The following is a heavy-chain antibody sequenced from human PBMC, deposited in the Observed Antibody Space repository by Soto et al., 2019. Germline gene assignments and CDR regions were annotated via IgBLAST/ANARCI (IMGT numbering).Heavy chain of an antibody. J-gene: IGHJ4*02. Sequence: EVQLVESGGGLVKPGGSLRLSCAASGFTFSSYSMNWVRQAPGKGLEWVSSISSSSSYIYYADSVKGQFTISRDNAKNSLYLQMTSLRAEDTAVYYCARAGSGWYYFAYWGQGSLVTVSS. V-gene: IGHV3-21*01. CDR3: ARAGSGWYYFAY. CDR1: GFTFSSYS. D-gene: IGHD6-19*01. CDR2: ISSSSSYI.